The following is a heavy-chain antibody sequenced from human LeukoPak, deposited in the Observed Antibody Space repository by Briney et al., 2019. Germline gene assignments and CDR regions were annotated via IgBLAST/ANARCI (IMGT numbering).Heavy chain of an antibody. D-gene: IGHD5-24*01. Sequence: GGSLRLSCRASGFTFGDYGMSWFRQAPGKGLEWVGFIRSKAYGGTIEYAASVKGRFSISRDDSKSIAYLQMNSLKTEDTAVYYCSFEMATIPMEYWGQGTLVTVSS. CDR3: SFEMATIPMEY. J-gene: IGHJ4*02. CDR1: GFTFGDYG. CDR2: IRSKAYGGTI. V-gene: IGHV3-49*03.